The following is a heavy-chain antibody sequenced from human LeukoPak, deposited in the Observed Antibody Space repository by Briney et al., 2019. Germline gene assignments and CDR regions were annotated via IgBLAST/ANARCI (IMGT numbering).Heavy chain of an antibody. Sequence: SETLSLTCTVSGGSISSYYWSWIRQPPGKGLEWIGYIYYSGSTNCNPSLKSRVTISVDTSKNQFSLKLSSVTAADTAVYYCAANREYYYDSPLGPTPNWFDPWGQGTLVTVSS. CDR1: GGSISSYY. CDR3: AANREYYYDSPLGPTPNWFDP. D-gene: IGHD3-22*01. V-gene: IGHV4-59*01. J-gene: IGHJ5*02. CDR2: IYYSGST.